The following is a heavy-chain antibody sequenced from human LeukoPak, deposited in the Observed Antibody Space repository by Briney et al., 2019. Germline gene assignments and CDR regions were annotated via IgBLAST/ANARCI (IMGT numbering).Heavy chain of an antibody. CDR3: ARVEPGDFWGGNWFDP. CDR1: GGTFSNYA. Sequence: SSVKVSCKSSGGTFSNYAISWVRQAPGQGLEWMGGIIPIFGTSNYPQKFQGRVTIIADESTSTASMELSSLTSEDTAVYYCARVEPGDFWGGNWFDPWGQGTLVTVSS. V-gene: IGHV1-69*13. CDR2: IIPIFGTS. J-gene: IGHJ5*02. D-gene: IGHD3-3*01.